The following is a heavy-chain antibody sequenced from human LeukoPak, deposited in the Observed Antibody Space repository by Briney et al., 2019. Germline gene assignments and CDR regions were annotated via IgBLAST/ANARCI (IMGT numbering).Heavy chain of an antibody. Sequence: PGKSLRLSCAASGFTFSTYTMHWVRQAPGKGLEWVAVISYDGSNKYYADSVKGRFTISRDNSKNTVYLQMDSLRAEDTAVYYCAKDLHQSIAAAGIFDYWGQGTLVTVSS. V-gene: IGHV3-30-3*01. CDR1: GFTFSTYT. CDR2: ISYDGSNK. D-gene: IGHD6-13*01. J-gene: IGHJ4*02. CDR3: AKDLHQSIAAAGIFDY.